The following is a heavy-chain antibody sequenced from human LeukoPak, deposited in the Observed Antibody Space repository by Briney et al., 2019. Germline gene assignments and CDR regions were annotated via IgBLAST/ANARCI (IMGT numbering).Heavy chain of an antibody. J-gene: IGHJ6*02. CDR1: GFTFSSYS. V-gene: IGHV3-21*01. D-gene: IGHD5-24*01. CDR2: ISSSSSYI. CDR3: ARVSALDGYNKRPMGGYYYYGMDV. Sequence: GGSLRLSCAASGFTFSSYSMNWVRQAPGKGLEWVSSISSSSSYIYYADSVKGRFTISRDNAKNSLYLQMNSLRAEDTAVYYCARVSALDGYNKRPMGGYYYYGMDVWGQGTTVTVSS.